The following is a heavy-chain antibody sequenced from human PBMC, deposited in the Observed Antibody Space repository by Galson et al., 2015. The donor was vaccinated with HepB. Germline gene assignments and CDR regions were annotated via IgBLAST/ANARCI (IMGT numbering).Heavy chain of an antibody. J-gene: IGHJ5*02. D-gene: IGHD2-15*01. CDR2: IGYKDRT. V-gene: IGHV3-21*04. Sequence: SLRLSCAASGFTFSSYSMNWVRQAPGKGLEWVSGIGYKDRTFYADSVRGRFTVSRDISKSILYLQMNSLRAEDAAVYYCARDFVSRGGSRNWFDPWGQGALVTVSS. CDR1: GFTFSSYS. CDR3: ARDFVSRGGSRNWFDP.